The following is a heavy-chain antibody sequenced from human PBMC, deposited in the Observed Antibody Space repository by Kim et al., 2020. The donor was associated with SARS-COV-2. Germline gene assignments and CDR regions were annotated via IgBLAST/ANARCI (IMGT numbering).Heavy chain of an antibody. CDR3: AKDQLPLGELSLPLDY. Sequence: GGSLRLSCAASGFTFDDYAMHWVRQAPGKGLEWVSGISWNSGSIGYADSVKGRFTISRDNAKNSLYLQMNSLRAEDTALYYCAKDQLPLGELSLPLDYWGQGTLVTVSS. CDR2: ISWNSGSI. CDR1: GFTFDDYA. J-gene: IGHJ4*02. D-gene: IGHD3-16*02. V-gene: IGHV3-9*01.